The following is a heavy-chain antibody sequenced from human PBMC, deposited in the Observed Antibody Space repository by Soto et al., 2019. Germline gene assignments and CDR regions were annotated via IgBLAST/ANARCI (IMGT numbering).Heavy chain of an antibody. V-gene: IGHV4-61*03. CDR1: GGAVGSGSYF. CDR2: VYHNVTK. Sequence: QVHLQESGPGLVQASKTLSLTCSVSGGAVGSGSYFWSWIRQPPGKRLEWIGYVYHNVTKDFNPALDSQVAISVDTLKNHFSLRLTSVAAADTAVDFCARASGDCSGAGCFSVSYYFDNWGQGFLVTVSS. D-gene: IGHD2-15*01. CDR3: ARASGDCSGAGCFSVSYYFDN. J-gene: IGHJ4*02.